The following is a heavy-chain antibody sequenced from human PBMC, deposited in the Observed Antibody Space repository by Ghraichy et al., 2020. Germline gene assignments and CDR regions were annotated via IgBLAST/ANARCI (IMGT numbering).Heavy chain of an antibody. J-gene: IGHJ6*02. Sequence: SETLSLTCTVSGGSISSYYWSWIRQPPGKGLEWIGYIYYSGSTNYNPSLKSRVTISVDTSKNQFSLKLSSVTAADTAVYYCARDRAVVLWFGESPSYYYYGMDVWGQGTTVTVSS. CDR1: GGSISSYY. V-gene: IGHV4-59*01. CDR2: IYYSGST. CDR3: ARDRAVVLWFGESPSYYYYGMDV. D-gene: IGHD3-10*01.